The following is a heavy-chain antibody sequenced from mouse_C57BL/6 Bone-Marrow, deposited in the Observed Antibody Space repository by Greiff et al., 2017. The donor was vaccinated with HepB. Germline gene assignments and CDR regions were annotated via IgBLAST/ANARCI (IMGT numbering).Heavy chain of an antibody. CDR2: INSDGGST. CDR1: EYEFPSHD. CDR3: ARLPYYYGSSYWYFDV. V-gene: IGHV5-2*01. D-gene: IGHD1-1*01. Sequence: DVHLVESGGGLVQPGESLKLSCESNEYEFPSHDMSWVRKTPEKRLELVAAINSDGGSTYYPDTMERRFIISRDNTKKTLYLQMSSLRSEDTALYYCARLPYYYGSSYWYFDVWGTGTTVTVSS. J-gene: IGHJ1*03.